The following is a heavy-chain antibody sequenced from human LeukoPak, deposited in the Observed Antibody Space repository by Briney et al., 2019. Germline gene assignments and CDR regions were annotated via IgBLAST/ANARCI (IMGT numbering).Heavy chain of an antibody. CDR2: IYYSGGT. Sequence: WETLSLPCTVSGGSISSYHESWVRQPPGEGLEWVGYIYYSGGTNYNPALKSRVTISEHSSKNQHSPKLSSGTPADTAVYYSSRLGRLVPPLYYYYGMDVWGQGTTVTVSS. CDR1: GGSISSYH. D-gene: IGHD6-19*01. V-gene: IGHV4-59*08. J-gene: IGHJ6*02. CDR3: SRLGRLVPPLYYYYGMDV.